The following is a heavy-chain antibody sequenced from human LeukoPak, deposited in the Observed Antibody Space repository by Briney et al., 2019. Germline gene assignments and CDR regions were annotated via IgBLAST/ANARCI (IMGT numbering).Heavy chain of an antibody. D-gene: IGHD5-18*01. J-gene: IGHJ4*02. CDR2: IIPIFATA. Sequence: GASVKVSCKASGYTFTSYDINWVRQATGQGLEWMGGIIPIFATANYAQKFQGRVTITTDESTSTAYMELSSLRSEDTAVYYCASSTRGVHEYSYGGYFDYWGQGTLVTVSS. CDR1: GYTFTSYD. CDR3: ASSTRGVHEYSYGGYFDY. V-gene: IGHV1-69*05.